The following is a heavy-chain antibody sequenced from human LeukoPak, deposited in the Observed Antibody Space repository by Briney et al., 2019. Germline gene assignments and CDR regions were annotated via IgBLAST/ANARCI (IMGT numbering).Heavy chain of an antibody. Sequence: GESLKISCKGSGYRFSTYWIGWVRQMPGKGLEWMGIIYPGDSDTRYSPSFQGQVTISADKSISTAYLQWSSLKASDTAMYYCARPEYCSSTSCPDGFDYWGQGTLVTVSS. J-gene: IGHJ4*02. CDR3: ARPEYCSSTSCPDGFDY. V-gene: IGHV5-51*01. D-gene: IGHD2-2*01. CDR2: IYPGDSDT. CDR1: GYRFSTYW.